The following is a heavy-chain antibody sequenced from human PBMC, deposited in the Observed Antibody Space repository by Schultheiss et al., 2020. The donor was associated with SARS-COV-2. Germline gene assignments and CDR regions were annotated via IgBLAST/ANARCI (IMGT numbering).Heavy chain of an antibody. CDR1: GFTFSSYG. J-gene: IGHJ5*02. CDR3: ASHIRSNWFDD. V-gene: IGHV3-48*02. CDR2: IHSRLSPT. D-gene: IGHD3-3*02. Sequence: GGSLRLSCAASGFTFSSYGLHWVRQAPGKGLEWLAYIHSRLSPTFYADSVKGRFTISKDNAKNSLYLQMNSLTDEDTAVYYCASHIRSNWFDDWGQGTLVTVSS.